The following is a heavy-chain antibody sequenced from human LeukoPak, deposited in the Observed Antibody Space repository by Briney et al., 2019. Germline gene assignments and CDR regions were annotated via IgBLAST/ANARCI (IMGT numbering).Heavy chain of an antibody. CDR3: AKDLGNWNGLDY. D-gene: IGHD1-1*01. V-gene: IGHV3-23*01. J-gene: IGHJ4*02. CDR2: ISGSGNST. Sequence: PGGSLRLSCVASGFTFSSYAMSWVRQAPGKGLEWVSGISGSGNSTYYADSVKGRFTISRDNSKNTLYLQMNSLRAEDTAVYYCAKDLGNWNGLDYWGQGTLVTVSS. CDR1: GFTFSSYA.